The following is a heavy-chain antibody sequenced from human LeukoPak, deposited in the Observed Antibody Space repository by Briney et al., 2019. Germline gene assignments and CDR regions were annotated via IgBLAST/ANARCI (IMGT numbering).Heavy chain of an antibody. J-gene: IGHJ4*02. CDR1: GGSISSYY. D-gene: IGHD3-10*01. V-gene: IGHV4-59*01. CDR3: ARGFGPRGIDY. Sequence: SETLSLTCTVSGGSISSYYWSWIRQPPGKGLEWIGYIYYSGSTNYNPSLKSRVTISVDTSKNQFSLKLSSVTAADTAVYYCARGFGPRGIDYWGQGTLVTVSS. CDR2: IYYSGST.